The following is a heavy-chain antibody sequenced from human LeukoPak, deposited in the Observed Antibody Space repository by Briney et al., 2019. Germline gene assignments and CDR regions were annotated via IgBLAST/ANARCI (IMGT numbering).Heavy chain of an antibody. D-gene: IGHD3-3*01. CDR1: GFTFSSYS. J-gene: IGHJ3*02. CDR3: AREAQYDFYAFDI. V-gene: IGHV3-21*01. CDR2: ISSSSSYI. Sequence: PGGSLRLSCAASGFTFSSYSMNWVRQAPGKGLEWVSSISSSSSYIYYADSVKGRFTISRDNAKNSLYLQMNSLRAEDTAVYYCAREAQYDFYAFDIWGQGTMVTVSS.